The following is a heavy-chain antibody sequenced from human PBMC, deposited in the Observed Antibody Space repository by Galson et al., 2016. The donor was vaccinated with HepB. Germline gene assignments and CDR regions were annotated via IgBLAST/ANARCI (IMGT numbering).Heavy chain of an antibody. CDR3: AKDGIMVAANPYHFHY. Sequence: SLRLSCAASGSTFTRYAMTWVRQAPGKGLEWVSSITSSGGNTYCTDSVKGRFTISRDNSQNTLLLQMNSLRAEDTAVYYCAKDGIMVAANPYHFHYWGQGTPVTVSS. CDR1: GSTFTRYA. D-gene: IGHD2-15*01. J-gene: IGHJ4*02. CDR2: ITSSGGNT. V-gene: IGHV3-23*01.